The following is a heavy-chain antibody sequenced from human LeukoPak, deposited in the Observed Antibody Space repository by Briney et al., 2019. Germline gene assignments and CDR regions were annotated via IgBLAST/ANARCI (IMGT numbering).Heavy chain of an antibody. D-gene: IGHD2/OR15-2a*01. J-gene: IGHJ4*02. V-gene: IGHV1-69*13. Sequence: SVKVSCKASGGTFSSYAISWVRQAPGQGLEWMGGIIPIFGTANYAQKFQGRVTITADESTSTAYMELSSLRSEDTAVYYCAMQPGQEVIHDYWGQGTLVTVSS. CDR3: AMQPGQEVIHDY. CDR1: GGTFSSYA. CDR2: IIPIFGTA.